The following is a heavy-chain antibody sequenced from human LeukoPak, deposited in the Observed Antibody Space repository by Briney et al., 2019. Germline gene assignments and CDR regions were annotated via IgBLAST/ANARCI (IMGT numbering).Heavy chain of an antibody. CDR2: IYHSGST. D-gene: IGHD2-2*01. CDR1: GYSISSGYY. CDR3: ARLTYCSSTSCYGGELDY. V-gene: IGHV4-38-2*01. Sequence: PSETLSLTCAVSGYSISSGYYWGWIRQPPGKGLEWIGSIYHSGSTYYNPSLKSRVTISVDTSKNQFSLKLSSVTAADTAVYYCARLTYCSSTSCYGGELDYWGQGTLVTVSS. J-gene: IGHJ4*02.